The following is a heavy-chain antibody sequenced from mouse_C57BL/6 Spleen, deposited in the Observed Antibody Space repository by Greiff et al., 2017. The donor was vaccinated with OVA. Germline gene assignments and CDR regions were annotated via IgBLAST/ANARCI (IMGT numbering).Heavy chain of an antibody. CDR3: ASGDYDGNAY. V-gene: IGHV3-1*01. J-gene: IGHJ3*01. Sequence: EVKRVESGPGMVKPSQSLSLTCTVTGYSITSGYDWHWIRHFPGNKLEWMGYISYSGSTNYNPSLKSRISITHDTSKNHFFLKLNSVTTEDTATYYCASGDYDGNAYWGQGTLVTVSA. D-gene: IGHD2-4*01. CDR2: ISYSGST. CDR1: GYSITSGYD.